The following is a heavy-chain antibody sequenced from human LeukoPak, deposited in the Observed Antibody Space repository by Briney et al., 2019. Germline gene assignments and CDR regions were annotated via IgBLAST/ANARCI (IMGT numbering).Heavy chain of an antibody. D-gene: IGHD2-2*01. CDR1: GYTLTELS. CDR2: FDPEDGET. V-gene: IGHV1-24*01. J-gene: IGHJ6*02. CDR3: ARESEGVVVVPAATYGMDV. Sequence: ASVKVSCKVSGYTLTELSMHWVRQAPGKGLEWMGGFDPEDGETIYAQKFQGRVTITADESTSTAYMELSSLRSEDTAVYYCARESEGVVVVPAATYGMDVWGQGTTVTVSS.